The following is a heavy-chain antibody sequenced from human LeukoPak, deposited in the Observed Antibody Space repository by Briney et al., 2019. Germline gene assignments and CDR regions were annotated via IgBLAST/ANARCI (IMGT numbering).Heavy chain of an antibody. J-gene: IGHJ4*02. CDR1: GFLVSSKY. CDR3: VRVDDYGDYPYYFDS. V-gene: IGHV3-66*01. D-gene: IGHD4-17*01. Sequence: GGSLRLSCAASGFLVSSKYMSWVRQAPGKGLEWVSVIYSGGSTYYADSVKGRFTISRDNSKNTVYLQMNSLRADDTAVYYCVRVDDYGDYPYYFDSWGQGTLVTVSS. CDR2: IYSGGST.